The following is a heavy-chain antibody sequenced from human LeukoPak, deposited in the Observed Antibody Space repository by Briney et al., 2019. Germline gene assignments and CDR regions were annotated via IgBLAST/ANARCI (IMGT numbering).Heavy chain of an antibody. CDR2: IYHSGST. CDR1: GYSISSGYY. CDR3: ARREDFWSGSPWFDP. V-gene: IGHV4-38-2*01. D-gene: IGHD3-3*01. J-gene: IGHJ5*02. Sequence: SETLSLTCAVSGYSISSGYYWGWIRQPPGKGLEWIGSIYHSGSTYYNPSLKSRVTISVDTSKNQFSLKLSSATAADTAVYYCARREDFWSGSPWFDPWGQGTLVTVSS.